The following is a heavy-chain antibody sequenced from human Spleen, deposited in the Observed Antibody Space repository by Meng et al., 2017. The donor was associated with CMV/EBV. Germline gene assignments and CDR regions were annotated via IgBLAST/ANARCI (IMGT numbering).Heavy chain of an antibody. V-gene: IGHV5-51*01. D-gene: IGHD3-22*01. CDR2: IYPGDSDT. J-gene: IGHJ5*02. Sequence: GESLKISCKGSGYSFTSYWIGWVRQMPGKGLEWMGIIYPGDSDTRYSPSFQGQVTISADKSISTAYLQWSSLKASDTAMYYCARHQEYYDSSGYRYLWFDPWGQGTLVTVSS. CDR1: GYSFTSYW. CDR3: ARHQEYYDSSGYRYLWFDP.